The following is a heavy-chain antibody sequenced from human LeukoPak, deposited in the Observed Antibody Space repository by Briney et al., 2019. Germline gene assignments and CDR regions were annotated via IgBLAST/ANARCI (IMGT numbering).Heavy chain of an antibody. V-gene: IGHV3-23*01. CDR3: AKDGSGTTRPRYFDS. Sequence: GGSLRLSCAASGFTVSSNYMSWVRQAPGKGLEWVSAISGSGGSTYYADSVKGRFTISRDNSKNTLYLQMNSLRAEDTAVYYCAKDGSGTTRPRYFDSWGQGTLVTVSS. D-gene: IGHD1-1*01. J-gene: IGHJ4*02. CDR2: ISGSGGST. CDR1: GFTVSSNY.